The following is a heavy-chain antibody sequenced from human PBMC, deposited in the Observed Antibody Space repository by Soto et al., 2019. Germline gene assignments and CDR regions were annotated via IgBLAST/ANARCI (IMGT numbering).Heavy chain of an antibody. CDR2: IIPIFGTA. CDR1: GGTFSSFA. J-gene: IGHJ4*02. Sequence: QVQLVQSGAEVKKPGSSVKVSCKASGGTFSSFAINWVRQAPGQGLEWMGGIIPIFGTAKYAQKFQGRVTMTADESTSTAYMELSSMRSEDTAVYYCASRTVVVKSLDYWGQGTLVTVSS. CDR3: ASRTVVVKSLDY. D-gene: IGHD3-22*01. V-gene: IGHV1-69*01.